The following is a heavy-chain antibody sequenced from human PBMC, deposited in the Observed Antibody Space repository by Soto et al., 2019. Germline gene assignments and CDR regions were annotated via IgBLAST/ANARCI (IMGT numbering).Heavy chain of an antibody. CDR3: AREVTTVTTNGVYYYYGMDV. CDR1: GFTFSSSW. CDR2: IKQDGSEN. Sequence: EVQLVESGGGLVQPGGSLRLSCAASGFTFSSSWMNWVRQAPGKGLEWVAHIKQDGSENFYVDSVKGRFTISRDNAKKSLYLQMNSLRAEDTAVYYCAREVTTVTTNGVYYYYGMDVWGQGTTVTVSS. J-gene: IGHJ6*02. D-gene: IGHD4-17*01. V-gene: IGHV3-7*01.